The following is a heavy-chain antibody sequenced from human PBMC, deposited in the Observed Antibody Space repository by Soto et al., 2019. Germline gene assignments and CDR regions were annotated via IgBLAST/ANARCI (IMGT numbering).Heavy chain of an antibody. CDR3: AKGGYSGYHPNKNEFDY. D-gene: IGHD5-12*01. Sequence: QVQLVESGGGVVQPGRSLRLSCAASGFTFSSYGMHWVRQAPGKGLEWVAVISYDGSNNYYADSVKGRFTISRDNSKNTLYLQMNSLRAEDTAVYYCAKGGYSGYHPNKNEFDYWGQGALVTVSS. CDR1: GFTFSSYG. J-gene: IGHJ4*02. CDR2: ISYDGSNN. V-gene: IGHV3-30*18.